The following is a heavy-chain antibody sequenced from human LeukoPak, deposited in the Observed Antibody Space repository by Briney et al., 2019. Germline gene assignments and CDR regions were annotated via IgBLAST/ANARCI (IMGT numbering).Heavy chain of an antibody. J-gene: IGHJ4*02. Sequence: PSETLSLTCTVSGDSIGSHYWSWIRQPPGKGLEWIGYIYYSGSTNYNPSLKSRVTISVDTSKNQFSLQLNSVTPEDTAVYYCARDGGSGPPLANFDYWGQGTLVTVSS. V-gene: IGHV4-59*11. CDR2: IYYSGST. CDR1: GDSIGSHY. CDR3: ARDGGSGPPLANFDY. D-gene: IGHD6-19*01.